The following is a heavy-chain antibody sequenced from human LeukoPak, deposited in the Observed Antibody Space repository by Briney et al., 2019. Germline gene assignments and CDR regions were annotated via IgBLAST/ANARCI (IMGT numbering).Heavy chain of an antibody. D-gene: IGHD6-19*01. CDR2: VQASGSI. CDR3: ARDPVDGFAFFDY. Sequence: SETLSLTCTVSGDSISSGSYYWHSIRQPAGKGLEWIGGVQASGSINYDPSLKSRVTISVDSSRKQISLNLNSVTATDTAVYYCARDPVDGFAFFDYWGQGALVPVPS. V-gene: IGHV4-61*02. J-gene: IGHJ4*02. CDR1: GDSISSGSYY.